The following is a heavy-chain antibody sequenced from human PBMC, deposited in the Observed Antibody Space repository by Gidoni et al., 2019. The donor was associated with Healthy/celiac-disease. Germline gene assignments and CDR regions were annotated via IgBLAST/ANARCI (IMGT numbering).Heavy chain of an antibody. CDR3: ATGIVGATLLDY. V-gene: IGHV3-9*01. Sequence: EVQLVESGGGLVQHGRSVRLSCAASGFPFDDYAMHWVRQAPGKGLEWVSGISWNSGSIGYADSVKGRFTISRDNAKNSLYLQMNSLRAEDTALYYCATGIVGATLLDYWGQGTLVTVSS. CDR1: GFPFDDYA. J-gene: IGHJ4*02. CDR2: ISWNSGSI. D-gene: IGHD1-26*01.